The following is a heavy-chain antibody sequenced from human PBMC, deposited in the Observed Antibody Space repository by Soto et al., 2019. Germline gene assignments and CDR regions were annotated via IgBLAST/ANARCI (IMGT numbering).Heavy chain of an antibody. CDR1: GYAFRNYG. CDR2: INNYDGNI. J-gene: IGHJ4*02. Sequence: QVQLVQSGAEVKKPGASVKVSCKASGYAFRNYGISWMRQAPGQGLEWMGWINNYDGNINLPQKFRGRITVTADTSTTTVYMELENLTSDDTGVYYCERDIAFWIDHWGQGTMVIVSS. D-gene: IGHD2-21*01. V-gene: IGHV1-18*01. CDR3: ERDIAFWIDH.